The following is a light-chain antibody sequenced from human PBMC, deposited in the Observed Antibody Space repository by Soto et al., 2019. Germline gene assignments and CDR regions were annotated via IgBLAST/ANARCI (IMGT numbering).Light chain of an antibody. J-gene: IGLJ3*02. CDR3: SAYTSSSTLEV. Sequence: QSALTQPASVSGSPGQSITISCTGTSSDVGGYNYVSWYQQHPGKAPNLMIYEVSNRPSGVSNRFSGSKSGNTASLTISGLQSEDEDDYSCSAYTSSSTLEVFGGGTKVTVL. V-gene: IGLV2-14*01. CDR2: EVS. CDR1: SSDVGGYNY.